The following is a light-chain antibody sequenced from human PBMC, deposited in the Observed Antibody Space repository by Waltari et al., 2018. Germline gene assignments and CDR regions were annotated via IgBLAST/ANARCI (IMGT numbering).Light chain of an antibody. V-gene: IGLV2-11*01. Sequence: QSALTQPRSVSGSPGQSVTISCTGTSSAVGCYNYVSWYQQHPGKAPKLMIYDVSKRPSGVPDRFSGSKSGNTASLTISGLQAEDEADYYCCSYAGSYTSLFGGGTKLTVL. J-gene: IGLJ2*01. CDR3: CSYAGSYTSL. CDR1: SSAVGCYNY. CDR2: DVS.